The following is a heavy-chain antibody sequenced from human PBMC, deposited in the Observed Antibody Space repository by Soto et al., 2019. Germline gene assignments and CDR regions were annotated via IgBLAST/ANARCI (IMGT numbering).Heavy chain of an antibody. CDR1: GFTFSDYG. Sequence: QVQLVESGGGVVQPGKSLRLSCAVSGFTFSDYGMHWVRQAPGKGLEWVAAIWYDGSNTYHTESVKGRFTISRDNSKNTLYLQMNSLRVEDTAVYYCARDDTIFGVVLLGVDHWGQGTLVAFSS. J-gene: IGHJ5*02. CDR3: ARDDTIFGVVLLGVDH. CDR2: IWYDGSNT. V-gene: IGHV3-33*01. D-gene: IGHD3-3*01.